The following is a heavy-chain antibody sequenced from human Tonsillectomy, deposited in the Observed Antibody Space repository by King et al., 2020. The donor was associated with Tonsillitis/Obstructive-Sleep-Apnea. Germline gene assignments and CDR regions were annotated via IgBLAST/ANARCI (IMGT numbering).Heavy chain of an antibody. CDR3: ARDCSSTSCFLRGFDP. J-gene: IGHJ5*02. V-gene: IGHV1-46*01. Sequence: QLVQSGAEVKKPGASVKVSCKASGYTFTSYYMHWVRQAPGQGLEWRGIINPSGGRTSNAQKFQGRVTMTRDTTTSTVYIDQRSLRSVDTAVFFCARDCSSTSCFLRGFDPWGQGTLVTVSS. CDR1: GYTFTSYY. D-gene: IGHD2-2*01. CDR2: INPSGGRT.